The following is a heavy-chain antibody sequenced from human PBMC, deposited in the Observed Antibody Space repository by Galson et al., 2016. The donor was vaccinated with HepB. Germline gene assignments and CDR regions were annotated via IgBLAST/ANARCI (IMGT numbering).Heavy chain of an antibody. Sequence: ETLSLTCTVSGGSVSSGSYYWSWTRQPPGKGLEWIGNIYYIVSTNYNPSLKSRVTISVDTSKNQFSLKLSSVTAADTAVYYCARDRRPYYSDSSGYLDYAFHIWGQGTMVTVSS. CDR2: IYYIVST. CDR3: ARDRRPYYSDSSGYLDYAFHI. V-gene: IGHV4-61*01. J-gene: IGHJ3*02. CDR1: GGSVSSGSYY. D-gene: IGHD3-22*01.